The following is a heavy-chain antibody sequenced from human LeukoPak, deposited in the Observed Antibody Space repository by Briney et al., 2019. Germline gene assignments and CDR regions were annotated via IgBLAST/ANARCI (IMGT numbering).Heavy chain of an antibody. V-gene: IGHV4-34*01. D-gene: IGHD2-21*02. CDR2: INHSGST. J-gene: IGHJ4*02. CDR1: GGSFSAYY. CDR3: ARGGFYCGGDCYVDY. Sequence: SETLSLTCAVYGGSFSAYYWSWIRQPPGKRLEWIVEINHSGSTNYNPSLKSRVTISVDTSKNQFSLKLSSVTAADTAVYYCARGGFYCGGDCYVDYWGQGTLVTVSS.